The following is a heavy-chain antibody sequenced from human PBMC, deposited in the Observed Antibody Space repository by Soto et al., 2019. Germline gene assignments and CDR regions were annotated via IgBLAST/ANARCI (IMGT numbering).Heavy chain of an antibody. V-gene: IGHV4-59*01. CDR2: IYYSGST. CDR3: AGTIMITFGGVIVSRNFDY. J-gene: IGHJ4*02. Sequence: SETLSLTCTVSGGSISSYYWSWIRQPPGKGLEWIGYIYYSGSTNYNPSLKSRVTISVDTSKNQFSLKLSSVTAADTAVYYCAGTIMITFGGVIVSRNFDYWGQGTLVTVS. CDR1: GGSISSYY. D-gene: IGHD3-16*02.